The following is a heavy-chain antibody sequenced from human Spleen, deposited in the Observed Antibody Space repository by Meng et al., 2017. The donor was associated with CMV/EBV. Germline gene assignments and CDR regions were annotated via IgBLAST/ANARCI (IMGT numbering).Heavy chain of an antibody. CDR1: GFMFSMYS. D-gene: IGHD2-15*01. CDR2: ISSSSGYI. V-gene: IGHV3-21*06. J-gene: IGHJ6*02. CDR3: ARDISCTTSNCYSVDFHYYYRGMEV. Sequence: GESLKISCTASGFMFSMYSMVWVRQAPGKGLEWVSSISSSSGYIYYADAVKGRFTISRDNSTNSLYLQMNSLRAEDTAVYYCARDISCTTSNCYSVDFHYYYRGMEVWGQGTTVTVSS.